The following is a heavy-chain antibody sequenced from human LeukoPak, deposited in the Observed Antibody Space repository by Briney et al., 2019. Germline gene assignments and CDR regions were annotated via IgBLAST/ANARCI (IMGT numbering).Heavy chain of an antibody. CDR2: ISFDGSDK. V-gene: IGHV3-30*03. CDR3: ARDRAAAGTSYLFYH. Sequence: GGSLRLFCAASGFTFSSSAMHWVRQAPGKGLEWVAVISFDGSDKYYADSVEGRFTISRDNSKNTLFLQMNSLRAEDTALYYRARDRAAAGTSYLFYHWGQGTLVTVSS. D-gene: IGHD6-13*01. CDR1: GFTFSSSA. J-gene: IGHJ4*02.